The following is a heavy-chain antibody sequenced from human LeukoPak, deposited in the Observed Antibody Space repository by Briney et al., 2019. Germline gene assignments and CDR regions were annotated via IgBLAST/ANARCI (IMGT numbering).Heavy chain of an antibody. CDR2: IIPIFVST. V-gene: IGHV1-69*01. CDR1: GGSLSSFA. Sequence: SVKVSCKASGGSLSSFALNWVRQTPGQGLEWMGGIIPIFVSTNYAQKFQVRVTITADESTNTAYMELNSLRSEDTGVYYCARVMVVAGNGGYFLYWGQGTLVTVSS. J-gene: IGHJ1*01. CDR3: ARVMVVAGNGGYFLY. D-gene: IGHD2-15*01.